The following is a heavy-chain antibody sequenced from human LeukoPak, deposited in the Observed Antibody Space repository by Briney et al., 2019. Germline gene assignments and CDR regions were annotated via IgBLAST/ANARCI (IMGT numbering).Heavy chain of an antibody. CDR2: IYYSGST. V-gene: IGHV4-59*08. D-gene: IGHD5-18*01. Sequence: SETLSLTCTVSGGSITNYYWSWIRQPPGKGLEWIGYIYYSGSTNYNPSLKSRVTISADTSKSQFSLKLSSVTAADTAVYYCARHEAGYYYGKFDYWGQGTLVTVSS. CDR3: ARHEAGYYYGKFDY. CDR1: GGSITNYY. J-gene: IGHJ4*02.